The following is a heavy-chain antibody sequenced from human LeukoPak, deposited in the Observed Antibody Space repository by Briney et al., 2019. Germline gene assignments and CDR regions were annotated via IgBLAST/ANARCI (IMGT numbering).Heavy chain of an antibody. CDR1: GFTFSSCW. CDR2: INTDGSST. CDR3: ARDRGSGSPPDY. J-gene: IGHJ4*02. Sequence: GGSLRLSCAASGFTFSSCWMHWVRQAPGKGLVWVSRINTDGSSTSYADSVKGRFTISRDNAKNTLYLQMNSLRAEDTAVYYCARDRGSGSPPDYWGQGTLVTVSS. D-gene: IGHD6-19*01. V-gene: IGHV3-74*01.